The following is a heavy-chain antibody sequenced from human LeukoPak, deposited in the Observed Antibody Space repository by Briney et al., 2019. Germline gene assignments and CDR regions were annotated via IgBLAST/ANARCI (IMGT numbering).Heavy chain of an antibody. D-gene: IGHD3-9*01. Sequence: SETLSLTCAVYGGSFSGYYWSWIRQPPGKGLEWIGEINHSGSTNYNPSLKSRVTISVDTSKNQFSLKLSSVTAADTAVYYCARHPTISAAFDIWGQGTMVTVSS. CDR2: INHSGST. CDR3: ARHPTISAAFDI. CDR1: GGSFSGYY. V-gene: IGHV4-34*01. J-gene: IGHJ3*02.